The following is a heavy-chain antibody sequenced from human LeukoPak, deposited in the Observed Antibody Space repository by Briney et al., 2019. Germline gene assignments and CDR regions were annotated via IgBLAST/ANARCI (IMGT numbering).Heavy chain of an antibody. J-gene: IGHJ4*02. CDR3: ARSGFDAVTAAGTRRPFDY. D-gene: IGHD6-13*01. Sequence: PSETLSLTCAVYGGSFSGYYWSSIRQPPGKGLEWIGEINHSGSTNYNPSLKSRVIISVDTSKNQFSLKLSSVTAADTAVYYCARSGFDAVTAAGTRRPFDYWGQGTLVTVSS. V-gene: IGHV4-34*01. CDR2: INHSGST. CDR1: GGSFSGYY.